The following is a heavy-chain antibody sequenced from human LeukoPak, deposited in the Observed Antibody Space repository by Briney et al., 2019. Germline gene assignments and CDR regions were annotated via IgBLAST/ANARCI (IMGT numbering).Heavy chain of an antibody. CDR2: INHSGST. CDR3: AVVAAAGFDY. Sequence: SETLSLTCAVYGGSFSGYYWSWIRQPPGKGREWIGEINHSGSTNYNPSLNSRVTISVDTSKNQFSLKLSSVTAADTAVYYCAVVAAAGFDYWGQGTLVTVSS. CDR1: GGSFSGYY. V-gene: IGHV4-34*01. J-gene: IGHJ4*02. D-gene: IGHD6-13*01.